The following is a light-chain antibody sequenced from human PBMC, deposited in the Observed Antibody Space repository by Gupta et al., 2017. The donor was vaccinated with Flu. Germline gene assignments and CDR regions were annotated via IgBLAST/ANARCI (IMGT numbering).Light chain of an antibody. V-gene: IGKV1-12*01. CDR2: AAS. Sequence: GATGTIACRASQVINNWLAWYQQKPGTAPKLLIYAASTLQSGVPSRFSGSGSGTDFTLTITTLQPEDFATYYCQHANRFPLTFGGGTKVEIK. CDR1: QVINNW. J-gene: IGKJ4*01. CDR3: QHANRFPLT.